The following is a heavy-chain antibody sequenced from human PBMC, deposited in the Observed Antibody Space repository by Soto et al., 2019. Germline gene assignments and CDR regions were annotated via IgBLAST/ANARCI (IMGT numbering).Heavy chain of an antibody. J-gene: IGHJ4*02. V-gene: IGHV4-39*01. CDR1: GGSISSGGYY. Sequence: SETLSLTCTVSGGSISSGGYYWSGIRQHPGKGLEWIGYIYYSGSTYYNPSLKSRVTISVDTSKNQFSLKLSSVTAADTAVYYCARPHQLSGPYDYWGQGTLVTVSS. CDR2: IYYSGST. CDR3: ARPHQLSGPYDY. D-gene: IGHD2-2*01.